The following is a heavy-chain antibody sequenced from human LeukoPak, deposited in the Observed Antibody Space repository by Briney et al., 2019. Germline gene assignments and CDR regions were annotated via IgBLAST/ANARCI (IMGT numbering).Heavy chain of an antibody. D-gene: IGHD3-22*01. CDR3: AKPTYYYDSSGYYSGYYFDY. V-gene: IGHV3-30*18. Sequence: HAGGSLRLSCAASGFTFSSYGMHWVRQAPGKGLEWVAVISYDGSNKYYADFVKGRFTISRDNSKNTLYLQMNSLRAEDTAVYYCAKPTYYYDSSGYYSGYYFDYWGQGTLVTVSS. CDR1: GFTFSSYG. J-gene: IGHJ4*02. CDR2: ISYDGSNK.